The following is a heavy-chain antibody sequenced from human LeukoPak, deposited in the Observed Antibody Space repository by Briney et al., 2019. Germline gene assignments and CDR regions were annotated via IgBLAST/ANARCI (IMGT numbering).Heavy chain of an antibody. CDR3: ARGIVGPIDY. CDR1: GGTFSSYA. V-gene: IGHV1-69*01. D-gene: IGHD1-26*01. Sequence: AASVKVSCKASGGTFSSYAISWVRQAPGQGLEWMGGIIPIFGTANYAQKFQGRVTITADESTSTAYMELSSLRSEDTAVYYCARGIVGPIDYWGQGTLVTVSS. CDR2: IIPIFGTA. J-gene: IGHJ4*02.